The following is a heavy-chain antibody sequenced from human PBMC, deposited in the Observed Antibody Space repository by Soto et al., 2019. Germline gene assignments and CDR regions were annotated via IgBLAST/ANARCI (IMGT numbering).Heavy chain of an antibody. D-gene: IGHD5-18*01. Sequence: SETLSLTCAVSGGSISSGGYSWSWIRQPPGKGLEWIGYIYHSGSTYYNPSLKSRVTISVDRSKNQFSLKLSSVTAADTAVYYCARVSVMGQLWLPYYYYYGMDVWGQGTTVTVSS. CDR2: IYHSGST. J-gene: IGHJ6*02. V-gene: IGHV4-30-2*01. CDR3: ARVSVMGQLWLPYYYYYGMDV. CDR1: GGSISSGGYS.